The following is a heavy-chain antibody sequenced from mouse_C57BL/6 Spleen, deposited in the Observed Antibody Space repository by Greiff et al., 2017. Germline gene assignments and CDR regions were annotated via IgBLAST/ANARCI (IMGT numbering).Heavy chain of an antibody. J-gene: IGHJ3*01. CDR2: IHPNSGST. D-gene: IGHD2-3*01. Sequence: QVQLQQSGAELVKPGASVKLSCKASGYTFTSYWMHWVKQRPGQGLEWIGMIHPNSGSTNYNEKFTSKATLTVDTSSSTAYMQLSSLTSEDSAVYYCARGDGYWFAYWGQGTLVTVSA. CDR1: GYTFTSYW. CDR3: ARGDGYWFAY. V-gene: IGHV1-64*01.